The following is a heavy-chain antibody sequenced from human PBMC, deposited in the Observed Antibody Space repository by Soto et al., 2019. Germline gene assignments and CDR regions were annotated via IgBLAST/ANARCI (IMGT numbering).Heavy chain of an antibody. J-gene: IGHJ6*02. D-gene: IGHD3-9*01. Sequence: ASVKVSCKASGYTFTSYDINWVRQATGQGLEWMGWMNPNSGNTGYAQKFQGRVTMTRNTSVSTAYMELSSLRFEDTAVYYCARAGINYDILTGYYNPHYYYGMDVWGQGTTVTVSS. CDR1: GYTFTSYD. V-gene: IGHV1-8*01. CDR3: ARAGINYDILTGYYNPHYYYGMDV. CDR2: MNPNSGNT.